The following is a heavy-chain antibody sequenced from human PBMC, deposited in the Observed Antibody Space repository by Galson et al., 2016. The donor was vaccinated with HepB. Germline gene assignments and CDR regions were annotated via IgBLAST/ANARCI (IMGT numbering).Heavy chain of an antibody. D-gene: IGHD3-3*01. Sequence: SLRFSCAASGFTFSSYSMNWVRQAPGKGLEWVSYISSSSSTIYYADSVMGRVTISRDNAKNSLYLQMNSLRAEDTAVYYCAREQYDVWSRYYTRVGYYGMDVWGKGTTVTVSS. CDR3: AREQYDVWSRYYTRVGYYGMDV. J-gene: IGHJ6*04. V-gene: IGHV3-48*01. CDR2: ISSSSSTI. CDR1: GFTFSSYS.